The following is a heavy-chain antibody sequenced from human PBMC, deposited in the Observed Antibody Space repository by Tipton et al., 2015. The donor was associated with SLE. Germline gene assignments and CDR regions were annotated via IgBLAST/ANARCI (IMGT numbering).Heavy chain of an antibody. J-gene: IGHJ5*02. V-gene: IGHV4-59*01. Sequence: TLSLTCTVSGDSITSDYWTWIRQPPGKGLEWIGYISYSGSTNYNPSVRSRVSISLDTSKNQFSLKVKSVTTADTAVYYCARMRGGYNAHHWGQGILVTVS. CDR2: ISYSGST. CDR3: ARMRGGYNAHH. D-gene: IGHD5-24*01. CDR1: GDSITSDY.